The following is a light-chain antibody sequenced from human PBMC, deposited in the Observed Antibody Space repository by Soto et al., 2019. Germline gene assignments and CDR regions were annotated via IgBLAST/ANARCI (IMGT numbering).Light chain of an antibody. V-gene: IGLV2-11*01. CDR1: SSDVGGYNY. Sequence: QSVLTQPHSVSXXPGQSVTISCTGTSSDVGGYNYVSWYQHHPGKAPKLIIYDVSERPSGVPDRFSGSKSGNTGNTASLTISGLQAEDEADYYCCSYAGSYTHVFGSGTKLTVL. CDR2: DVS. J-gene: IGLJ1*01. CDR3: CSYAGSYTHV.